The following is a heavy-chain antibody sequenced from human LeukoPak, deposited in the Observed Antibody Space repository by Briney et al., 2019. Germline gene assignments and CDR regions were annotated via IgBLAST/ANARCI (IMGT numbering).Heavy chain of an antibody. CDR2: IHPGDSGT. Sequence: GESLKISCNGSGYSFTNYWIGCVRPMPEKGLEWMGIIHPGDSGTRYSPSFQGQVTMSVDESITTAYLQWSSLRASDSAIYYCARGGTYRYGSSDYWGQGTLVTVSS. CDR1: GYSFTNYW. J-gene: IGHJ4*02. CDR3: ARGGTYRYGSSDY. V-gene: IGHV5-51*01. D-gene: IGHD5-18*01.